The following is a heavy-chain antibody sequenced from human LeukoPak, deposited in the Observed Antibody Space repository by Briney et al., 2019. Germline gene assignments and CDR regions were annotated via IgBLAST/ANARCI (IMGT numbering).Heavy chain of an antibody. CDR3: ARDERRYSSGWYDPYFDY. J-gene: IGHJ4*02. CDR2: ISSSSSYI. V-gene: IGHV3-21*01. Sequence: GGSLRLSCAASGFSFSSYSMNWVRQAPGKGLQWVSSISSSSSYIYYPESVKGRFTISRDNAKNSLYLQMNSLRAEDTAVYYCARDERRYSSGWYDPYFDYWGQGTLVTVSS. D-gene: IGHD6-19*01. CDR1: GFSFSSYS.